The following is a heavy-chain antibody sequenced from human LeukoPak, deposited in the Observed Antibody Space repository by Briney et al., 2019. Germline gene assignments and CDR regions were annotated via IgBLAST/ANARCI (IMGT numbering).Heavy chain of an antibody. CDR2: IKSKTDGGTT. Sequence: PGGSLRLSCAASGFTFSNAWMSWVRQAPGKGLEWVGRIKSKTDGGTTDYAAPVKGRFTISRDDSKNTLYLQMNSLKTEDTAVYYCTTTPYPWIQLSADYWGQGTLVTVSS. D-gene: IGHD5-18*01. CDR1: GFTFSNAW. J-gene: IGHJ4*02. CDR3: TTTPYPWIQLSADY. V-gene: IGHV3-15*01.